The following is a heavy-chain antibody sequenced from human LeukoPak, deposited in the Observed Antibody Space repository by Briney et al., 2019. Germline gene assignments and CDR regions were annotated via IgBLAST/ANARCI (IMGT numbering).Heavy chain of an antibody. CDR2: INHFGST. CDR1: GASISSSSYY. J-gene: IGHJ4*02. D-gene: IGHD1-26*01. Sequence: SETLSLTCTVSGASISSSSYYWGWIRQPPGKGLEWIGEINHFGSTNYNPSLKSRVTISIDTSKNQFSLKLSSVTAADTAVYYCARIRSRKWGFDYWGQGTLVTVSS. CDR3: ARIRSRKWGFDY. V-gene: IGHV4-39*07.